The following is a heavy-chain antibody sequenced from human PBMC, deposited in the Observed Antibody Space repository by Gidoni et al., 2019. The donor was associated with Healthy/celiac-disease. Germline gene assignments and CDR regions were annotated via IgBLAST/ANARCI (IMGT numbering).Heavy chain of an antibody. D-gene: IGHD3-22*01. J-gene: IGHJ4*02. V-gene: IGHV4-31*03. Sequence: QVQLQESGPGLVKPSQTLSLTCHVSGGSISSGGYYWSWSRQHPGKGLEWIGYIYYSGSTYYNPSLKSRVTISVDTSKNQFSLKLSSVTAADTAVYYCARARRDYYDSSGYFDYWGQGTLVTVSS. CDR1: GGSISSGGYY. CDR3: ARARRDYYDSSGYFDY. CDR2: IYYSGST.